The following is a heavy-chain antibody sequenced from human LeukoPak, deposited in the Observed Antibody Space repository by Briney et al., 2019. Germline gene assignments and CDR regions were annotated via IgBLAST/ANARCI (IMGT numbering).Heavy chain of an antibody. D-gene: IGHD3-3*01. V-gene: IGHV3-48*01. Sequence: PGGSLRLSCAASGFPFSSSPLNWVRQAPGKGLEWVSYISGSSNFIWYADSVKGRFTISRDNSKNTLYLQMNSLRAEDTAVYYCAKDTSQFLEWESIWGQGTLVTVSS. J-gene: IGHJ4*02. CDR1: GFPFSSSP. CDR2: ISGSSNFI. CDR3: AKDTSQFLEWESI.